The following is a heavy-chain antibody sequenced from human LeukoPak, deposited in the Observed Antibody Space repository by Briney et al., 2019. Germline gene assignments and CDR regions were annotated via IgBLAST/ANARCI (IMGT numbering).Heavy chain of an antibody. J-gene: IGHJ4*02. D-gene: IGHD3-10*01. CDR1: GFTFSTYD. V-gene: IGHV3-23*01. Sequence: PGGSLRLSCAASGFTFSTYDMTWVRQAPGKGLEWVSAVSGSGGSTCYADSVKGRFTISRDNSKNTLYLQMNSLRAEDTAVYYCAKDFGSGNYFDYWGQGTLVTVSS. CDR3: AKDFGSGNYFDY. CDR2: VSGSGGST.